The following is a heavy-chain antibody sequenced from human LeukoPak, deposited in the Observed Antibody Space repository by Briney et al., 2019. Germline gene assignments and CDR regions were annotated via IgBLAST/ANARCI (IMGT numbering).Heavy chain of an antibody. J-gene: IGHJ4*02. V-gene: IGHV4-31*03. CDR1: GGSISSGGYY. Sequence: SETLSLTCTVSGGSISSGGYYWSWIRQHPGKGPEWIGYIYYSGSTYYNPSLKSRVTISVDTSKNQFSLKLSSVTAADTAVYYCARGGALGPPYFDYWGQGTLVTVSS. CDR2: IYYSGST. CDR3: ARGGALGPPYFDY. D-gene: IGHD3-16*01.